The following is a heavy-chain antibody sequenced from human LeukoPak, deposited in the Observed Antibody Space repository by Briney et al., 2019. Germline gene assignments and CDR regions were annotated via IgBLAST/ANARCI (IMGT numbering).Heavy chain of an antibody. D-gene: IGHD3-10*01. J-gene: IGHJ4*02. V-gene: IGHV5-51*01. CDR1: GDTFTNFW. Sequence: GESLRISCQVSGDTFTNFWIGWVRHMPGKGLEWMGIIYPGDSDTRYSPSFQGQVTISADKSISTAYLQWSSLKASDTAMYYCARRYYYGSGSQYYFDYWGQGTLVTVSS. CDR3: ARRYYYGSGSQYYFDY. CDR2: IYPGDSDT.